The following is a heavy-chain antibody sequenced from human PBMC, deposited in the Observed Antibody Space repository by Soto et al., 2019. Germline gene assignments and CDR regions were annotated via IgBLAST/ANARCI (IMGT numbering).Heavy chain of an antibody. CDR2: TYYRSKWYS. CDR3: AQYISSTKYFDY. CDR1: WDTVSSNTVA. V-gene: IGHV6-1*01. Sequence: SQTLSLTCAISWDTVSSNTVAWNWIRQSPSRGLEWLGRTYYRSKWYSEYAVSVKSRIIINADTSKNQFSLQLNSVTPEDTVLYYCAQYISSTKYFDYWSQGTLDTVSS. D-gene: IGHD3-3*02. J-gene: IGHJ4*02.